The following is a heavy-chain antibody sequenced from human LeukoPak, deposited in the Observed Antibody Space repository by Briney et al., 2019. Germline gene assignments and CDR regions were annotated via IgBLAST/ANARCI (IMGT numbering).Heavy chain of an antibody. J-gene: IGHJ4*02. CDR2: ISYDGSNK. V-gene: IGHV3-30*04. CDR1: GFTFSSDA. CDR3: ARDAITMVRGGGPFDY. Sequence: GGSLRLSCAASGFTFSSDAMHWVRQAPGKGLECAAVISYDGSNKYYADSVKGRFTISRDNSKNTLYLQMNSLRAEDTAVYYCARDAITMVRGGGPFDYWGQGTLVTVSS. D-gene: IGHD3-10*01.